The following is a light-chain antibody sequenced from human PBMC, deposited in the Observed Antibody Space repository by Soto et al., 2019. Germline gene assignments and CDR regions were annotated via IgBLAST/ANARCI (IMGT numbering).Light chain of an antibody. J-gene: IGKJ2*01. Sequence: DIVMTQSPLSLPVTPGEPASISCRSSQSLLHSNGYNYLDWYLQKPGQSPQLLIFLGSNRASGVPDRFSGSGSGTDFTLKISRVEAEDVGVYYCMQALQTPRTFGQGPRWISN. CDR2: LGS. CDR3: MQALQTPRT. V-gene: IGKV2-28*01. CDR1: QSLLHSNGYNY.